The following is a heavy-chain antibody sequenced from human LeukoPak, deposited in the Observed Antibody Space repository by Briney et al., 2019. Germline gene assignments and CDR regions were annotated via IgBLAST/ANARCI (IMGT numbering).Heavy chain of an antibody. Sequence: SETLSLTCTVSGGSISSDYWSWLRQPAGKGLEWIGRIYTSENTNYNPSLKSRVTLSVDTSKNQFSLKLTSVTAADTAVYYCARNTVTGTFFDSWGQGTLVTVSS. V-gene: IGHV4-4*07. D-gene: IGHD6-19*01. CDR2: IYTSENT. J-gene: IGHJ4*02. CDR3: ARNTVTGTFFDS. CDR1: GGSISSDY.